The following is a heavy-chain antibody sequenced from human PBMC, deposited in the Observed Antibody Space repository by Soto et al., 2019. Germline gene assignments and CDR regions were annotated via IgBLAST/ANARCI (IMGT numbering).Heavy chain of an antibody. CDR2: IYYSGST. V-gene: IGHV4-59*01. CDR1: GCSISSYY. CDR3: ARSDGRY. Sequence: QVQLQESGPGLVKPSETLSLTCTVSGCSISSYYWIWIRQPPGKGLEWIGYIYYSGSTNYNPSLKSRVTISVDTSKNQFSLKLSSVTAADTAVYYCARSDGRYWGQGTLVTVSS. J-gene: IGHJ4*02.